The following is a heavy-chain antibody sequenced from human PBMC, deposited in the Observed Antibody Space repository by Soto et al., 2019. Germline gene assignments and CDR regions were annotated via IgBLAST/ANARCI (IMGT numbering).Heavy chain of an antibody. CDR1: GGSISGYC. V-gene: IGHV4-59*01. J-gene: IGHJ5*02. D-gene: IGHD6-25*01. CDR3: ARGGVAARKGRWFDP. Sequence: SETLSLTCTVSGGSISGYCWGWIRQPPGKGLEWIGYIHYSGSTNYNPSLRSRVTISVDTPKNQFSLKVNSMTAADTAIYYCARGGVAARKGRWFDPWGQGTLVTVSS. CDR2: IHYSGST.